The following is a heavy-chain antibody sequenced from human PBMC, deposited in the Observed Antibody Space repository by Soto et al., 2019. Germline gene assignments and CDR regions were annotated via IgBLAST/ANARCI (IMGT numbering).Heavy chain of an antibody. D-gene: IGHD2-15*01. V-gene: IGHV3-30-3*01. CDR3: ARDHLVVTLLSDYYYGMDV. CDR1: GFTFSSYA. CDR2: ISYDGSNK. Sequence: GGSLRLSCAASGFTFSSYAMHWVRQAPGKGLERVAVISYDGSNKYYADSVKGRFTISRDNSKNTLYLQMNSLRAEDTAVYYCARDHLVVTLLSDYYYGMDVWGQGTTVTVSS. J-gene: IGHJ6*02.